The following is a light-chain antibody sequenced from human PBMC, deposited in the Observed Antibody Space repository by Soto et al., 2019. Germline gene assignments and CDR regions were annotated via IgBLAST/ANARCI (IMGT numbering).Light chain of an antibody. Sequence: QSALTQPASVSGSAGQSITISCSGSNTDIAGYDFVSWYQQHPGKSPKLIIYDVSDRPSGVSSRFTGSKSGNMASLTISGLQSEDEADYYCSSYTSTTTLHVVFGGGTKLTVL. CDR2: DVS. V-gene: IGLV2-14*03. J-gene: IGLJ2*01. CDR1: NTDIAGYDF. CDR3: SSYTSTTTLHVV.